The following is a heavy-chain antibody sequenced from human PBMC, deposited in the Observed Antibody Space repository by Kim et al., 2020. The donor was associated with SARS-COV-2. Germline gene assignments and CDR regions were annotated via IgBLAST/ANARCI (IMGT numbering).Heavy chain of an antibody. CDR2: MNPNSGNT. CDR1: GYTFTTYD. D-gene: IGHD1-26*01. Sequence: ASVKVSCKASGYTFTTYDINWVRQATGQGLEWMGWMNPNSGNTGYTQKFQGRVTMTRDTSINTAYMELRSLRSEDTAVYYCARVVGPIDYWGQGTLVTVSS. J-gene: IGHJ4*02. CDR3: ARVVGPIDY. V-gene: IGHV1-8*01.